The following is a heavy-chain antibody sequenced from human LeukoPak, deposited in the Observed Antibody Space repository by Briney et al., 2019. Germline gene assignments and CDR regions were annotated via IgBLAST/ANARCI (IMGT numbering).Heavy chain of an antibody. CDR1: GFTFSSYA. CDR3: ARERFYYDSSGYPKSYGMDV. D-gene: IGHD3-22*01. J-gene: IGHJ6*02. V-gene: IGHV3-30-3*01. CDR2: ISYDGSNK. Sequence: QPGRSLRLSCAASGFTFSSYAMHWVRQAPGKGLEWVAVISYDGSNKYYADSVKGRFTISRDNSKNTLYLQMNSLRAEDTAVYYCARERFYYDSSGYPKSYGMDVWGQGTTVTVSS.